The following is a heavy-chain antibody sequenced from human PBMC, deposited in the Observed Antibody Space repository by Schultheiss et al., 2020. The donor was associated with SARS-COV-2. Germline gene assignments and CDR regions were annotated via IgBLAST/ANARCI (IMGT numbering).Heavy chain of an antibody. CDR2: IIPIFGTA. Sequence: SVKVSCKASGGTFSSYAISWVRQAPGQGLEWMGGIIPIFGTANYAQKFQGRVTITADESTSTAYMELSSLRSEDTAVYYCARDRVLLWFGGQNNWFDPWGQGTLVTVSS. V-gene: IGHV1-69*13. D-gene: IGHD3-10*01. CDR3: ARDRVLLWFGGQNNWFDP. CDR1: GGTFSSYA. J-gene: IGHJ5*02.